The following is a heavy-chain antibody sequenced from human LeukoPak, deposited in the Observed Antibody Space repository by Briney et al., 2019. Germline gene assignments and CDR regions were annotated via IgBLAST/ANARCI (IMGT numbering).Heavy chain of an antibody. CDR2: ISYDGSNK. CDR3: ARLRLGVYYFDF. CDR1: GFTFSSYA. Sequence: PGGSLRLSCAASGFTFSSYAMHWVRQAPGKGLEWVAVISYDGSNKYYADSVKGRFTISRDNSKNTLYLQMNSLRAEDTAVYYCARLRLGVYYFDFWGQGTLVTVSS. V-gene: IGHV3-30-3*01. D-gene: IGHD7-27*01. J-gene: IGHJ4*02.